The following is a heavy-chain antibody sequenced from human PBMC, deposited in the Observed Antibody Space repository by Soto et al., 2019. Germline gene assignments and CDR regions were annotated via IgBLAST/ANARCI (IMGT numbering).Heavy chain of an antibody. CDR3: ARDRNDFWSGYFSYWYFDL. CDR1: GGSISSGGYY. Sequence: QVQLQESGPGLVKPSQTLSLTCTVSGGSISSGGYYWSWIRQHPGKGLEWIGYIYYSGSTYYNPSLKSRVTIPVDTSKNQFSLKLSSVTAADTAVYYCARDRNDFWSGYFSYWYFDLWGRGTLVTVSS. V-gene: IGHV4-31*03. J-gene: IGHJ2*01. D-gene: IGHD3-3*01. CDR2: IYYSGST.